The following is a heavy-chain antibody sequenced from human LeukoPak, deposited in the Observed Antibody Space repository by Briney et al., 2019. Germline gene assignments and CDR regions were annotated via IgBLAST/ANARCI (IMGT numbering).Heavy chain of an antibody. V-gene: IGHV4-39*02. CDR2: IYYSGNT. D-gene: IGHD3-16*01. CDR3: AREAPSHWGQPELIDY. Sequence: PSETLSLTCTVSGVSISSSNSYWGWIRQPPGKGLEWIGSIYYSGNTYYNASLKSQVSISIDTSKNQFSLRLTSVTAADTAVYYCAREAPSHWGQPELIDYWGQGTLVTVSS. J-gene: IGHJ4*02. CDR1: GVSISSSNSY.